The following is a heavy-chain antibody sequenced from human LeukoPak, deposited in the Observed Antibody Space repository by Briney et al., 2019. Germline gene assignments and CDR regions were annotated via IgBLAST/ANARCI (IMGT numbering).Heavy chain of an antibody. J-gene: IGHJ4*02. CDR2: TSGSGGST. CDR1: GFTFSSYG. V-gene: IGHV3-23*01. Sequence: PGGSLRLSCAASGFTFSSYGMSWVRQAPGKGLEWVSATSGSGGSTYYADSVKGRFTISRDNSKNTLYLQMNSLRAEDTAVYYCANYHPAAGTFDWGQGTLVTVSS. CDR3: ANYHPAAGTFD. D-gene: IGHD6-13*01.